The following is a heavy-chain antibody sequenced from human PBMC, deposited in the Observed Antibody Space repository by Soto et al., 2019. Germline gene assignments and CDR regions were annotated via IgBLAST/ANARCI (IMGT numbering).Heavy chain of an antibody. Sequence: GGSLRLSCAASGFTFSSYAMHWVRQAPGKGLEYVSAVSSNGGSTYYANSVKGRFTISRDNSKNTLYLQMGSLRAEDMAVYYCARTYYDFWSGSHFDYWGQGTLVTVSS. CDR2: VSSNGGST. CDR1: GFTFSSYA. CDR3: ARTYYDFWSGSHFDY. J-gene: IGHJ4*02. D-gene: IGHD3-3*01. V-gene: IGHV3-64*01.